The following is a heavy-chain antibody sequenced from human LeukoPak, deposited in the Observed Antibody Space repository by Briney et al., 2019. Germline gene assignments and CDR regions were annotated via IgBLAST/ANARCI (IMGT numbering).Heavy chain of an antibody. J-gene: IGHJ4*02. CDR1: GFTFDDYA. V-gene: IGHV3-9*01. CDR3: AKDCCSSSWYTPNFDY. CDR2: ISWNSGSI. Sequence: GGSLRLSCAASGFTFDDYAMHWVRQAPGKGLEWVSGISWNSGSIGYADSVKGRFTISRHNAKNSLYLQMNSLRAEDTALYYCAKDCCSSSWYTPNFDYWGQGTLVTVSS. D-gene: IGHD6-13*01.